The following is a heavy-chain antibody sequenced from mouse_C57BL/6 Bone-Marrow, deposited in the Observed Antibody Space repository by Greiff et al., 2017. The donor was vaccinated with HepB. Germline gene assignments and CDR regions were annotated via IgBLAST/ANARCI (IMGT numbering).Heavy chain of an antibody. V-gene: IGHV5-4*03. J-gene: IGHJ3*01. Sequence: EVKLVESGGGLVKPGGSLKLSCAASGFTFSSYAMSWVRQTPEKRLEWVATISDGGSYTYYPDNVKGRFTISRDNAKNNLYLQMSHLKSEDTAMYYGARGGGGFTTVVATKFAYWGQGTLVTVSA. CDR3: ARGGGGFTTVVATKFAY. D-gene: IGHD1-1*01. CDR2: ISDGGSYT. CDR1: GFTFSSYA.